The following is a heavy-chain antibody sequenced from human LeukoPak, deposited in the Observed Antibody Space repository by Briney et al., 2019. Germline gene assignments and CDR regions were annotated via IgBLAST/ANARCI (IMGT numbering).Heavy chain of an antibody. V-gene: IGHV4-59*01. CDR2: IYYSGST. D-gene: IGHD6-13*01. CDR1: GGSISSYY. Sequence: SETLSLTCTVSGGSISSYYWSWIRQPPGKGLEWIGYIYYSGSTNYNPSLKSRVTISVDTSKNQFSLKLSSVTAADTSVYYCARVESSWYIEKWGQGTLVTVSS. CDR3: ARVESSWYIEK. J-gene: IGHJ4*02.